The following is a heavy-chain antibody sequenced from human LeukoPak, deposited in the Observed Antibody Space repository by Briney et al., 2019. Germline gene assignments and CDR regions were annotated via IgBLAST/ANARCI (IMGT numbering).Heavy chain of an antibody. V-gene: IGHV3-11*01. CDR1: GFTFSDYY. Sequence: GGSLRLSCAASGFTFSDYYMSWIRQAPGKGLEWVSYISSSGSTIYYADSVKGRFTISRDNAKNSQYLQMNSLRAEDTAVYYCARDHYYDSSGYYYGYWGQGTLVTVSS. CDR2: ISSSGSTI. D-gene: IGHD3-22*01. CDR3: ARDHYYDSSGYYYGY. J-gene: IGHJ4*02.